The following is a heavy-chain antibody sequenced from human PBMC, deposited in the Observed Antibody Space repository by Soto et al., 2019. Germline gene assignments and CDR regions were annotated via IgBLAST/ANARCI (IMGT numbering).Heavy chain of an antibody. V-gene: IGHV1-18*01. J-gene: IGHJ5*02. D-gene: IGHD2-15*01. CDR2: ISTYNGNT. CDR1: GYTFTSYD. Sequence: QVQLVQSGAEVKKPGASVKVSCKASGYTFTSYDISWVRQAPGQGLEWMGWISTYNGNTNYAQKLQGRVTMTTDTSTSTAYMALRSLRSDDTAVYYCARGFRVAATRWWFDPWGKGTLVTVSS. CDR3: ARGFRVAATRWWFDP.